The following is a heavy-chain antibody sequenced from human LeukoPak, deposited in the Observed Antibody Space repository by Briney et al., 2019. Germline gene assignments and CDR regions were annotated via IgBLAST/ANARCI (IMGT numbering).Heavy chain of an antibody. V-gene: IGHV3-23*01. D-gene: IGHD1-26*01. J-gene: IGHJ4*02. Sequence: GGSLRLSCAASGFTFSNYAMSWVRQAPGKGLEWVSGFSVSDGITYYADSVKGRFTISRDNSKNTLYLQMNSLRAEDTAIYYCAKEYTGTFSPFPSYFDNWGQGTLVTVSS. CDR1: GFTFSNYA. CDR3: AKEYTGTFSPFPSYFDN. CDR2: FSVSDGIT.